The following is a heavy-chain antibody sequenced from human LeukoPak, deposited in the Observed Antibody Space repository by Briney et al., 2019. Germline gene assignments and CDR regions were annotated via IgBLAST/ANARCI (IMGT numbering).Heavy chain of an antibody. CDR1: GFTFSTFA. J-gene: IGHJ4*02. Sequence: GGSLRLSCAASGFTFSTFAMTWVRQGPGKGLEWVSSIDGSGAGTYYADSVKGRFSISRDNSKKSLYLQMKSLRTEDTALYYCAKDIDSSGWYTVWGQGTLVTVSS. D-gene: IGHD6-19*01. CDR2: IDGSGAGT. V-gene: IGHV3-23*01. CDR3: AKDIDSSGWYTV.